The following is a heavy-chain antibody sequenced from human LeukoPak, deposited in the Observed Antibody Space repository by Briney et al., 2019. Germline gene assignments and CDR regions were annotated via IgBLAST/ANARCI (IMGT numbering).Heavy chain of an antibody. D-gene: IGHD6-13*01. CDR1: GFTFSDHS. V-gene: IGHV3-21*01. J-gene: IGHJ3*02. Sequence: PGGSLRLSCAASGFTFSDHSMNWVRQAPGQGLEWVSSISSAGIYIYYVDSVKGRFTISRDNSKNTLYLQMNSLRAEDTAVYYCAKDLSSSFAFDIWGQGTMVTVSS. CDR3: AKDLSSSFAFDI. CDR2: ISSAGIYI.